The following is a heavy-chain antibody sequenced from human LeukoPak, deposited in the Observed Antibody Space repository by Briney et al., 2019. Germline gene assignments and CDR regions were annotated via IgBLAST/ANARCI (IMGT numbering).Heavy chain of an antibody. D-gene: IGHD2-15*01. CDR2: ISSSSSYI. CDR3: AKDVVRVLTDV. V-gene: IGHV3-21*01. J-gene: IGHJ6*02. Sequence: GGSLRLSCAASGFTFSSYSMNWVRQAPGKGLEWVSSISSSSSYIYYADSVKGRFTISRDNAKNSLYLQMNSLRAEDTAVYYCAKDVVRVLTDVWGQGTTVTVSS. CDR1: GFTFSSYS.